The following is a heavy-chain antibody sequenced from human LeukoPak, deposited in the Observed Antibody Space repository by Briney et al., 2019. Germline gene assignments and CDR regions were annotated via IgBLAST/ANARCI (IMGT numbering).Heavy chain of an antibody. CDR1: GGSVSSGSYY. CDR2: INHSGST. D-gene: IGHD6-13*01. Sequence: SETLSLTCTVSGGSVSSGSYYWSWIRQPPGKGLEWIGEINHSGSTNYNPSLKSRVTISVDTSKNQFSLKLSSVTAADTAVYYCARDPSSSWFSWFDPWGQGTLVTVSS. CDR3: ARDPSSSWFSWFDP. V-gene: IGHV4-39*07. J-gene: IGHJ5*02.